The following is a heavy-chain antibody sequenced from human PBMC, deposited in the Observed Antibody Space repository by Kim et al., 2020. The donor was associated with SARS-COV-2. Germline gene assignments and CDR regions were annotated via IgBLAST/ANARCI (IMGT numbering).Heavy chain of an antibody. D-gene: IGHD3-10*01. Sequence: GGSLRLSCAASGFTFNDSYMSWIRQAPGKGLEWVSYISSSTGYTNYADSVKGLFTISRDNAKNSLYLQMNSLRAEDMAVYYCARGGGLSGFFDYWGQGTLVTVSS. V-gene: IGHV3-11*05. CDR1: GFTFNDSY. CDR2: ISSSTGYT. CDR3: ARGGGLSGFFDY. J-gene: IGHJ4*02.